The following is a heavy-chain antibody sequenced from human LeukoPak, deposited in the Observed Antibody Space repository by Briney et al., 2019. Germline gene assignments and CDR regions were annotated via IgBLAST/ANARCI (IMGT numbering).Heavy chain of an antibody. CDR1: GGTFSSYA. CDR2: IIPIFGTA. Sequence: SVTVSCKASGGTFSSYAISWVRPPPGQGLEWMGGIIPIFGTANYAQKFQGRVTITADESTSTAYMELSSLRSEDMAVYYCARGYCSSTSCRFYYFDYWGQGTLVTVSS. D-gene: IGHD2-2*01. CDR3: ARGYCSSTSCRFYYFDY. V-gene: IGHV1-69*13. J-gene: IGHJ4*02.